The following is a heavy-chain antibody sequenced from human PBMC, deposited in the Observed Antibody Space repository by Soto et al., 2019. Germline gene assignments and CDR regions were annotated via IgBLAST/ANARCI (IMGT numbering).Heavy chain of an antibody. CDR3: ATTRGIAVGGSFDY. Sequence: SETLSLTCTVSGGSISSYYWSWIRQPAGKGLEWIGRIYTSGSTNYNPSLKSRVTMSVDTSKNQFSLKLSSVAAADTAIYFCATTRGIAVGGSFDYWGQGTLVTVSS. V-gene: IGHV4-4*07. CDR1: GGSISSYY. CDR2: IYTSGST. J-gene: IGHJ4*02. D-gene: IGHD6-13*01.